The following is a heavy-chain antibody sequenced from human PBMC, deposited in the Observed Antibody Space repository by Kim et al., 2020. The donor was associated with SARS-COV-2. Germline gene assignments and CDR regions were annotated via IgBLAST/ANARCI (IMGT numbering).Heavy chain of an antibody. CDR1: GGSISSSSYY. V-gene: IGHV4-39*01. Sequence: SETLSLTCTVSGGSISSSSYYWGWIRQPPGKGLEWIGSIYYSGSTYYNPSLKSRVTISVDTSKNQFSLKLSSVTAADTAVYYCARHARCSGGSCYNPFDYWGQGTLVTVSS. CDR2: IYYSGST. CDR3: ARHARCSGGSCYNPFDY. D-gene: IGHD2-15*01. J-gene: IGHJ4*02.